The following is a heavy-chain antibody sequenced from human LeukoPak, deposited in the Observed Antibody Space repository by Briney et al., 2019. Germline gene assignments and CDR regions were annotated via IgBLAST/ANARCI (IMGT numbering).Heavy chain of an antibody. V-gene: IGHV3-30*02. Sequence: GGSLRLSCAASGFSFRNSGMHWVRQAPGKGLEGVAFIRTDGSDKNYADSVKGRFTISRDNSKNTLYLQMNSLRPEDTAVYYCAKAGMVQKWFDPWGQGTLVTVSS. J-gene: IGHJ5*02. CDR3: AKAGMVQKWFDP. CDR2: IRTDGSDK. CDR1: GFSFRNSG. D-gene: IGHD3-10*01.